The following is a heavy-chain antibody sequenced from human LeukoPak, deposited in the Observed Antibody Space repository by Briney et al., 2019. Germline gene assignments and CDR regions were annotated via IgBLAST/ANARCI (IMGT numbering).Heavy chain of an antibody. CDR3: ARVYYDFWSGYPYYFDY. Sequence: GGSLRLSCAASGFTFSSYWMSWVRQAPGKGLEWVANIKQDGSEKYYVDSVKGRFTISRDNAKNSLHLQMNSLRAEDTAVYYCARVYYDFWSGYPYYFDYWGQGTLVTVSS. CDR2: IKQDGSEK. V-gene: IGHV3-7*03. J-gene: IGHJ4*02. CDR1: GFTFSSYW. D-gene: IGHD3-3*01.